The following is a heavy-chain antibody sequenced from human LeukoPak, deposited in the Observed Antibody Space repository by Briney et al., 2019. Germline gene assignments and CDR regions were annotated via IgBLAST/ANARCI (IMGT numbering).Heavy chain of an antibody. CDR3: TRDQGGVGVTVFDF. V-gene: IGHV1-2*02. Sequence: GASVKVSCKASGYSLSDYYMHWVRQAPGQGLEWMGWINPNSGNTNYAQKFQGRVTMTRDTSISTAYMELSRLRSDDTAVYYCTRDQGGVGVTVFDFWGRGSLVTVSS. J-gene: IGHJ4*02. CDR1: GYSLSDYY. D-gene: IGHD1-26*01. CDR2: INPNSGNT.